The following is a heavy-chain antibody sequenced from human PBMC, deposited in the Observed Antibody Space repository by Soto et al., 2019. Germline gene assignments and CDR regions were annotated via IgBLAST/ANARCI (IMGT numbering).Heavy chain of an antibody. CDR3: ARAASPYFDLLSAFHP. D-gene: IGHD3-9*01. CDR2: FYNSGTT. CDR1: GGSMTTYY. V-gene: IGHV4-59*01. Sequence: SETLSLTCSVSGGSMTTYYWTLIRQPPGKGLEWIGYFYNSGTTDYNPSLESRVTMSVDTSKNHFSLKLSSVTAADPAVYYCARAASPYFDLLSAFHPWGQGTTVTVSS. J-gene: IGHJ5*02.